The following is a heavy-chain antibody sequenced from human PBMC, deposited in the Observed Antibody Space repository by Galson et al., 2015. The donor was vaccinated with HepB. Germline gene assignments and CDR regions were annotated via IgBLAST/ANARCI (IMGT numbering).Heavy chain of an antibody. CDR2: IYYSGST. CDR1: GGSISSYY. CDR3: ARVDTAMKLMGMDV. V-gene: IGHV4-59*01. J-gene: IGHJ6*02. Sequence: LSLTCTVSGGSISSYYWSWIRQPPGKGLEWIGYIYYSGSTNYNPSLKSRVTISVDTSKNQFSLKLSSVTAADTAVYYCARVDTAMKLMGMDVWGQGTTVTVSS. D-gene: IGHD5-18*01.